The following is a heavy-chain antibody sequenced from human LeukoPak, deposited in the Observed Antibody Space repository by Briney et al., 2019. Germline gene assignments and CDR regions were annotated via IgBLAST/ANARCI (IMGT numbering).Heavy chain of an antibody. CDR1: GGSISSYY. V-gene: IGHV4-4*09. CDR2: IYTSGST. Sequence: SETLSLTCTVSGGSISSYYWGWIRQPPGKGLEWIGYIYTSGSTNYNPSLKSRVTISVDTSKNQFSLKLSSVTAADTAVYYCARHPVAIYYFDYWGQGTLVTVSS. D-gene: IGHD2-15*01. CDR3: ARHPVAIYYFDY. J-gene: IGHJ4*02.